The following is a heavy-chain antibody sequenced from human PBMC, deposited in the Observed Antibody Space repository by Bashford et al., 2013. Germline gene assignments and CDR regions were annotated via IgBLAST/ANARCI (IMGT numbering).Heavy chain of an antibody. Sequence: SVKGLLQGLLGGTFSSHAISWVRQAPGQGLEWMGGIIPIFGYSKLRTEVPRAESRLPADKSTSTAYMELSSLRSEDTAVYYCARDGVLDSGYDFPGSYAFDIWGPRGQWSPSPQ. CDR1: GGTFSSHA. D-gene: IGHD5-12*01. CDR2: IIPIFGYS. V-gene: IGHV1-69*06. J-gene: IGHJ3*02. CDR3: ARDGVLDSGYDFPGSYAFDI.